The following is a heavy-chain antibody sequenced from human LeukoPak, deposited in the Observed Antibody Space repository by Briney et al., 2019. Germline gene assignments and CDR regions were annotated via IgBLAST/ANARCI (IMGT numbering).Heavy chain of an antibody. V-gene: IGHV3-30*04. J-gene: IGHJ6*02. CDR2: ISYDGSNK. Sequence: PGGSLRLSCAASGFNSRVYAMYWVRQAPGKGLEWVAVISYDGSNKYYADSVKGRFTISRDNSERTLYPQMNSLRHDDTAVYYCARSRLGRASAGKKYYYYGMDVWGQGTTVTVSS. CDR1: GFNSRVYA. D-gene: IGHD6-13*01. CDR3: ARSRLGRASAGKKYYYYGMDV.